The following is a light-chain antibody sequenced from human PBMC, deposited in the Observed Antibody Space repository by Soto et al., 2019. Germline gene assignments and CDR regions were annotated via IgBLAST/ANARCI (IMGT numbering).Light chain of an antibody. CDR1: SSNIGTNT. J-gene: IGLJ2*01. CDR3: AAWDLSLVV. CDR2: SDN. Sequence: QSVLTRTPSASGTPGQRVTISCSGSSSNIGTNTVISYQQLPGAAPRLLIYSDNQRPSGVPDRFSGSKSGASASLDISGLQSEDEAEYYCAAWDLSLVVFRGGTTLTVL. V-gene: IGLV1-44*01.